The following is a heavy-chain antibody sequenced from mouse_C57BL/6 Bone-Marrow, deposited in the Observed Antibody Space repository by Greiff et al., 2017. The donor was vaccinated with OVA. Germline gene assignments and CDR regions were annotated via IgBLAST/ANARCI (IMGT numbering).Heavy chain of an antibody. J-gene: IGHJ2*01. D-gene: IGHD1-1*01. CDR1: GFTFSSYG. CDR3: ARHGDYGSFFDY. Sequence: EVHLVESGGDLVKPGGSLKLSCAASGFTFSSYGMSWVRQTPDKRLEWVATISSGGSYTYYPDSVKGRFTLSRDNAKHHLSLKMSSLKSEDTARYYCARHGDYGSFFDYWGQGTTLTVSS. CDR2: ISSGGSYT. V-gene: IGHV5-6*01.